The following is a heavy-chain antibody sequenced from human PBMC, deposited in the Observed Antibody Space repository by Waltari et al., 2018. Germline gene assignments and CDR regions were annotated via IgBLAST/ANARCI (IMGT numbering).Heavy chain of an antibody. Sequence: EVQLVESGGGLVQPGRSLRLSCAASGFTFDDYAMHWVRQAPGKGLEWVSGISWNSGSIGYADSVKGRFTIARDNAKNSLYLQMNSLRAEDTALYYCAKESVDWGQGTLVTVSS. CDR2: ISWNSGSI. V-gene: IGHV3-9*01. CDR1: GFTFDDYA. CDR3: AKESVD. J-gene: IGHJ4*02.